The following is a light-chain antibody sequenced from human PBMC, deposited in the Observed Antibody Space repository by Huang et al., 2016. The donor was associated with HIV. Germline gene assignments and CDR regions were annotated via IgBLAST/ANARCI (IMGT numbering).Light chain of an antibody. Sequence: AIRMTQSPSSLAASIGDRVNITCRASQDINNFLAWYQQKPGKAPNRLIYAASILETGVPSRFSGSGSGTEFNLSISCLQSEDFATYYCQQYYSYRTFGQGTQVEIK. J-gene: IGKJ1*01. CDR1: QDINNF. V-gene: IGKV1-8*01. CDR2: AAS. CDR3: QQYYSYRT.